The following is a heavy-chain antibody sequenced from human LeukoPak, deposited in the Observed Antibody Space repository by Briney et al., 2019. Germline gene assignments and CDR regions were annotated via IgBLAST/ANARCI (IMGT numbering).Heavy chain of an antibody. D-gene: IGHD3-10*01. Sequence: GGSLRPSCAASGFTFDDYGMSWVRQAPGKGLEWVSGINWNGGSTGYADSVKGRFTISRDNAKSSLYLQMNSLRVEDTAIYYCVKVAKYYYGSETYYFFEHWGQGTPVTASS. CDR2: INWNGGST. V-gene: IGHV3-20*04. J-gene: IGHJ4*02. CDR1: GFTFDDYG. CDR3: VKVAKYYYGSETYYFFEH.